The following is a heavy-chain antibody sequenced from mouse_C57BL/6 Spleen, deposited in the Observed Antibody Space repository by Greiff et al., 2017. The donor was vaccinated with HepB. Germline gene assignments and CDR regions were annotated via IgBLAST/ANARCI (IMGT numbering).Heavy chain of an antibody. J-gene: IGHJ1*03. V-gene: IGHV5-4*01. CDR2: ISDGGSYT. CDR3: ARDENYYGRGYFDV. Sequence: EVMLVESGGGLVKPGGSLKLSCAASGFTFSSYAMSWVRQTPEKRLEWVATISDGGSYTYYPDNVQGRFTISRDNAKNNLYLQMSHLKSEDTAMYYCARDENYYGRGYFDVWGTGTTVTVSS. D-gene: IGHD1-1*01. CDR1: GFTFSSYA.